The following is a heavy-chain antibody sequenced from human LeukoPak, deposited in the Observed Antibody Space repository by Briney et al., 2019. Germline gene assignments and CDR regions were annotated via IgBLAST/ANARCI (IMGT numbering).Heavy chain of an antibody. CDR1: GGSISSYY. CDR3: ARLRAMVSPFDP. Sequence: SETLSLTCTVSGGSISSYYWSWIRQPPGKGLEWIGYIYYSGSTNYNPSLKSRVTISVDTSKNQFSLKLSSVTAADTAVYYCARLRAMVSPFDPWGQGTLVTVSS. D-gene: IGHD5-18*01. V-gene: IGHV4-59*08. J-gene: IGHJ5*02. CDR2: IYYSGST.